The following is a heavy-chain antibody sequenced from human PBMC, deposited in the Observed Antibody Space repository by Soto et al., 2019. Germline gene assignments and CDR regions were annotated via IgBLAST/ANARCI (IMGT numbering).Heavy chain of an antibody. CDR2: IYYSGST. J-gene: IGHJ4*02. D-gene: IGHD3-22*01. V-gene: IGHV4-31*03. CDR1: GGSISSGGYY. CDR3: AREVYDSSGYDY. Sequence: SETLSLTCTVSGGSISSGGYYWSWIRQHPGKGLEWIGYIYYSGSTYYNPSLKSRVTISVDTSKNQFSLKLSSVTAADTAVYYCAREVYDSSGYDYWGQGTLVTASS.